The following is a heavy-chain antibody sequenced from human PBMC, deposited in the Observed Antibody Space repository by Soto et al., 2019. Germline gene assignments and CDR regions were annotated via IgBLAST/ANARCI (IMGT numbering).Heavy chain of an antibody. CDR1: GGSLSSSSYY. V-gene: IGHV4-39*01. D-gene: IGHD1-26*01. Sequence: PSETLSLTCTVSGGSLSSSSYYWGWIRQPPGKGLEWIGSIYYSGSTYYNPSLKSRVTISVDTSKNQFSLKLSSVTAADTAVYYCARPSDGYWAQGTLVTVSS. CDR2: IYYSGST. CDR3: ARPSDGY. J-gene: IGHJ4*02.